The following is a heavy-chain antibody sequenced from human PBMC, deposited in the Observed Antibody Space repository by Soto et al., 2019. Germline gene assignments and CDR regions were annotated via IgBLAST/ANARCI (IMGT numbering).Heavy chain of an antibody. CDR1: GFTFNTYV. D-gene: IGHD2-15*01. Sequence: QVQLVESGGGVVQPGRSLTLSCAASGFTFNTYVMYWVLRPPGKGLEWVAVISSDGNSTDYADSERGRFTISRDNSNNTRWLQLNSLRADATAVYSCARDRGGEILTQRNDAFDIWGQGTLVTVSS. CDR3: ARDRGGEILTQRNDAFDI. CDR2: ISSDGNST. J-gene: IGHJ3*02. V-gene: IGHV3-30-3*01.